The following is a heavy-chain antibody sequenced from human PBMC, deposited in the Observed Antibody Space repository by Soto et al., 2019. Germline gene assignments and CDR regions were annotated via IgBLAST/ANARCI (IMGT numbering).Heavy chain of an antibody. D-gene: IGHD1-1*01. CDR1: GQSFSGHS. Sequence: QVQLQQWGAGLVKPSETLSLSCAVYGQSFSGHSWAWIRQPPGKGLGWIGAINESGSTYYNPSLKSRATISTDTSKNQFSLKLSSVSAADTAAYFGARGSGNVAHPGEREDGKYDYRGQGTLVNVSS. V-gene: IGHV4-34*01. J-gene: IGHJ4*02. CDR2: INESGST. CDR3: ARGSGNVAHPGEREDGKYDY.